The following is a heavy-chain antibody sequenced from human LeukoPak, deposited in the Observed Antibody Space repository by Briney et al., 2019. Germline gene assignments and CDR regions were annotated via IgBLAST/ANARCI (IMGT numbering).Heavy chain of an antibody. D-gene: IGHD3-3*01. V-gene: IGHV1-2*02. CDR3: ARVLRFLGWDPGPDYYYYMDV. CDR1: GYTFTGYY. Sequence: ASVKVSCKASGYTFTGYYIHWVRQAPGQGLEWMGWINPKSGGTNHAQKFQGRVTLTRDTSISTAYMELSRLRSEDTAVYYCARVLRFLGWDPGPDYYYYMDVWGKGTTVTVSS. CDR2: INPKSGGT. J-gene: IGHJ6*03.